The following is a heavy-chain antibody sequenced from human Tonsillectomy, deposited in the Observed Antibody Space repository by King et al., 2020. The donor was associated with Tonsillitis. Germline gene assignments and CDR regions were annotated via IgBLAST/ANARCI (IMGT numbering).Heavy chain of an antibody. CDR2: IQPGDSDV. J-gene: IGHJ4*02. V-gene: IGHV5-51*01. CDR3: ARQGRVD. Sequence: IGWVRQMPGKGLEWIGIIQPGDSDVEYSTSFQVQVTISADKSITTAYLQWDNLKASDTAMYYCARQGRVDWGRGTLVTVSS.